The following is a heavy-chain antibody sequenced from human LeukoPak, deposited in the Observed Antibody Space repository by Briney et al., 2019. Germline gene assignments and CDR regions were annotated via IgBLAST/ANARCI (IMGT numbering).Heavy chain of an antibody. Sequence: PGGSLRLSCAASGFTFSGYYMSWIRQAPGKGLEWISSISSSSSYTNYADSVKGRFTISRDNAKNSLFLQMNSLRAEDTAVYYCARGGSNRFDSWGRGTLVTVSS. J-gene: IGHJ5*01. CDR2: ISSSSSYT. V-gene: IGHV3-11*05. D-gene: IGHD1-14*01. CDR1: GFTFSGYY. CDR3: ARGGSNRFDS.